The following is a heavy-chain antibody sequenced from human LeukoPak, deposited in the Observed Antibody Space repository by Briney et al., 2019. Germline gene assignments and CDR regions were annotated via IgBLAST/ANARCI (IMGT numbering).Heavy chain of an antibody. D-gene: IGHD6-19*01. CDR1: GFTFSSYA. Sequence: GGSLRLSCAASGFTFSSYAMSWVRQAPGKGLEWVSSISSTSTYIYYADSVKGRFTVSRDNAKNSLFLQMDSLRVEDTAVYYCARVSSGWTPFDFWGQGTLVTVSS. V-gene: IGHV3-21*06. CDR3: ARVSSGWTPFDF. J-gene: IGHJ4*02. CDR2: ISSTSTYI.